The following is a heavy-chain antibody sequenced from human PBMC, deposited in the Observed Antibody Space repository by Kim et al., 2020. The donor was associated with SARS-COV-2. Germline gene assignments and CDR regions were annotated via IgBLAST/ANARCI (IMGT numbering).Heavy chain of an antibody. CDR3: AKDLRFHCGGVCYGFDY. J-gene: IGHJ4*02. D-gene: IGHD2-21*02. CDR1: GFTFSSYA. Sequence: GGSLRLSCAASGFTFSSYAMSWVRQAPGKGLEWVSAIGSGGSTYYADSVKGRFTISRDNSKNTLYLQMNSLRAEDTAVYYCAKDLRFHCGGVCYGFDYWGQGTLVTVSS. CDR2: IGSGGST. V-gene: IGHV3-23*01.